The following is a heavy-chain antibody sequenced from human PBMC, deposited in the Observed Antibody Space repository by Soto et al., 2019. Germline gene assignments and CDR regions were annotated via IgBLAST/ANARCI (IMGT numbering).Heavy chain of an antibody. Sequence: GGSLRLSCAASGFTFSSYAMSWVRQAPGKGLEWVSAISGSGGSTYYADSVKGRFTISRDNSKNTLYLQMNSLRAEDTAVYYCAKDDITMVRGVIDLAHAYYYYYMDVWGKGTTVTVSS. J-gene: IGHJ6*03. V-gene: IGHV3-23*01. CDR2: ISGSGGST. CDR3: AKDDITMVRGVIDLAHAYYYYYMDV. CDR1: GFTFSSYA. D-gene: IGHD3-10*01.